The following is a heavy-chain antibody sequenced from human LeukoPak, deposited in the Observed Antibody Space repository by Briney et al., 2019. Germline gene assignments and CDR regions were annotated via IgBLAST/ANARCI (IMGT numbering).Heavy chain of an antibody. CDR2: IKSKTDGGTT. J-gene: IGHJ4*02. Sequence: GGSLRLSCAASGFTFSNAWMSWVRQAPGKGLEWVGRIKSKTDGGTTDYAAPVKGRFTISRDDSKNTLYLQMNSLKTEDTAVYYCTTGYCSSTSCYMSYWGQGTLVTVSS. CDR3: TTGYCSSTSCYMSY. V-gene: IGHV3-15*01. D-gene: IGHD2-2*02. CDR1: GFTFSNAW.